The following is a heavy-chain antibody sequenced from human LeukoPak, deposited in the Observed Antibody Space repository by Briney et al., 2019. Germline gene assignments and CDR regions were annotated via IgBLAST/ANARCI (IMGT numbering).Heavy chain of an antibody. Sequence: GASVKVSCKASGYTFTGYYMHWVRQAPGQGLEWMGWINPNSGGTNYAQKFQGRVTMTRDTSISTAYMELSRLRSDDTAVYYCARRRGEAGIGGMDVWGQGTTVTVSS. J-gene: IGHJ6*02. V-gene: IGHV1-2*02. D-gene: IGHD6-19*01. CDR1: GYTFTGYY. CDR2: INPNSGGT. CDR3: ARRRGEAGIGGMDV.